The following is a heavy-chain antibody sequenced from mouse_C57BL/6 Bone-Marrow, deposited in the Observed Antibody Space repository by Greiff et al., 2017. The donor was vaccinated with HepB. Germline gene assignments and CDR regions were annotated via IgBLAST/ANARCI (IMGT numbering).Heavy chain of an antibody. CDR1: GYTFTDYE. V-gene: IGHV1-15*01. CDR3: ARGGDYDGSSSYWIAY. D-gene: IGHD1-1*01. Sequence: VQLQQSGAELVRPGASVTLSCKASGYTFTDYEMHWVKQTPVHGLEWIGAIDPETGGTAYNQKFKGKAILTADKSSSTAYMELRRLTSEDSAFYYCARGGDYDGSSSYWIAYWGQGTLVTVSA. CDR2: IDPETGGT. J-gene: IGHJ3*01.